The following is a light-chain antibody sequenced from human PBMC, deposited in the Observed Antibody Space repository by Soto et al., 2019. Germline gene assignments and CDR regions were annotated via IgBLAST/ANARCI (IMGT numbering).Light chain of an antibody. Sequence: EIVMTQSPDTLSVSPGERATLSCRASQSVTSNLAWYQQKPGQAPRLLIYDASTRATGLPDRFSGSGSGTEFPLTISSLQSEDFAVYYCQQYNDRPRTFGQGTKVEIK. CDR1: QSVTSN. CDR3: QQYNDRPRT. V-gene: IGKV3-15*01. CDR2: DAS. J-gene: IGKJ1*01.